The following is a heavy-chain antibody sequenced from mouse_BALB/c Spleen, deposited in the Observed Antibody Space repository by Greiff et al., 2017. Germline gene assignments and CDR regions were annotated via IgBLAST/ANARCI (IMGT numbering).Heavy chain of an antibody. V-gene: IGHV5-17*02. Sequence: EVQRVESGGGLVQPGGSRKLSCAVSGFTFSSFGMHWVRQAPEKGLEWVAYISSDSSNIYYADTVKGRFTISRDNPKNTLFLQMTSLRSEDTAMYYCARYGGYYGSSYLYFDYWGQGTTLTVSS. CDR3: ARYGGYYGSSYLYFDY. D-gene: IGHD1-1*01. CDR1: GFTFSSFG. J-gene: IGHJ2*01. CDR2: ISSDSSNI.